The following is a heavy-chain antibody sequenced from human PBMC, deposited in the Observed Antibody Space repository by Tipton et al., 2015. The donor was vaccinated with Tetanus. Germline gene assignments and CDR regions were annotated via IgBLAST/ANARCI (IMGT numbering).Heavy chain of an antibody. CDR2: LSHDGGNI. CDR3: VSSPRFRTGRFES. J-gene: IGHJ4*02. CDR1: GFTFSHFA. D-gene: IGHD3-3*01. Sequence: SLRLSCVASGFTFSHFAVSWVRRAPGRGLEWVSSLSHDGGNIYYADFARGRFTISRDNSRDTLFLEMTSLRVDDTAVYYCVSSPRFRTGRFESWGRGTHVTVSS. V-gene: IGHV3-23*01.